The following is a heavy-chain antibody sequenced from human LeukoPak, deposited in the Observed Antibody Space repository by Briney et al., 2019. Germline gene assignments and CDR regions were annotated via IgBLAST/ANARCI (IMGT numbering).Heavy chain of an antibody. D-gene: IGHD3-16*02. Sequence: SETLSLTCAVNGGSFSGYYWSWIRQPRGKGMEWIGEINHSGSTNYNPSLKSRVTISVDTSKNQFSLKLSSVTAADTAAYYCARGQALYYDYIWGSYRYTGFDYWGQGTLVTVSS. J-gene: IGHJ4*02. CDR3: ARGQALYYDYIWGSYRYTGFDY. CDR2: INHSGST. V-gene: IGHV4-34*01. CDR1: GGSFSGYY.